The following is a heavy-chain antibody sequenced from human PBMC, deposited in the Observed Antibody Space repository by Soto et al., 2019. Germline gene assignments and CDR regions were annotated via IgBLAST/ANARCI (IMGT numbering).Heavy chain of an antibody. D-gene: IGHD2-15*01. CDR3: AGGQYYFDY. V-gene: IGHV3-30*03. J-gene: IGHJ4*02. CDR1: GFPFSSYG. CDR2: ISYDGSKK. Sequence: QVQLVESGGGVVQPGRSLRLSCAASGFPFSSYGMHWVRQAPGKGLDWVALISYDGSKKYYADSVKGRFTISRDNSKQTLYLQMSSLRAEDTAVYYCAGGQYYFDYCGQGTLVSFSS.